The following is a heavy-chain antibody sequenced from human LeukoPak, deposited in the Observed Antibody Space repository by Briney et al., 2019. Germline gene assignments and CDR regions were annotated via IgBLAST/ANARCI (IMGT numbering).Heavy chain of an antibody. CDR2: INAGNGNT. J-gene: IGHJ6*02. CDR3: ARDRDFWSPRRYGMDV. Sequence: RASVKVSCKASGYTFTGYYMHWVRQAPGQRLEWMGWINAGNGNTKYSQKFQGRVTITRDTSASTAYMELSSLRSEDTAVYYCARDRDFWSPRRYGMDVWGQGTTVTVSS. V-gene: IGHV1-3*01. D-gene: IGHD3-3*01. CDR1: GYTFTGYY.